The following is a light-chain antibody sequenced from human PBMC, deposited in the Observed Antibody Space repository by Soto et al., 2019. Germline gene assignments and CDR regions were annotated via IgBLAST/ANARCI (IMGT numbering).Light chain of an antibody. CDR3: TSYADINNLV. J-gene: IGLJ2*01. CDR1: SSDVGGYNY. V-gene: IGLV2-8*01. Sequence: QSALTQPPSASGSPGQSVTISCTGTSSDVGGYNYVSWYQQHPGKAPKLMIYEVSKRPSGVPDRISGSKSGNTASLTVSGLQVEDEADYYCTSYADINNLVFGGATKLTVL. CDR2: EVS.